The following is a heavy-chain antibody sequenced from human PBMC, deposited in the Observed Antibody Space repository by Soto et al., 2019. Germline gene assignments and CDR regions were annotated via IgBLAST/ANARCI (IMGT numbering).Heavy chain of an antibody. J-gene: IGHJ4*02. CDR3: ARRRPAANPYYCDY. Sequence: QITLKESGPTLVKPTETLTLTCTFSGFSLSASGVGVGWIRQPPGKALEWLAVVYGNDYKHYSPSLKSRLTITKDNSKNQVVLTMTHLDPLDTATYYCARRRPAANPYYCDYWGQGSLVTVSS. CDR1: GFSLSASGVG. D-gene: IGHD6-13*01. CDR2: VYGNDYK. V-gene: IGHV2-5*01.